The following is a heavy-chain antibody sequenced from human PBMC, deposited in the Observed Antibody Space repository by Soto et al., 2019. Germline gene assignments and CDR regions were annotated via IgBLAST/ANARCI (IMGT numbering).Heavy chain of an antibody. CDR3: AHIVATSTFDY. D-gene: IGHD5-12*01. CDR1: GGTFSSYT. V-gene: IGHV1-69*02. J-gene: IGHJ4*02. Sequence: QVQLVQSGAEVKKPGSSVKVSCKASGGTFSSYTISWVRQAPGQGLEWMGRIIPILGIANYAQKFQGRVTITADKSTSTAYRELSSLRSEDTAVYYCAHIVATSTFDYWGQGTLVTVSS. CDR2: IIPILGIA.